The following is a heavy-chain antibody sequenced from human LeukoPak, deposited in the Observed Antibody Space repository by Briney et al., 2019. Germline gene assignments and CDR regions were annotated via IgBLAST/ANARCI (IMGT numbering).Heavy chain of an antibody. CDR2: ISDSGGAT. V-gene: IGHV3-23*01. Sequence: PGGSLRLSCAASGFTFSNYAKSWVRQAPGKGLEWVSAISDSGGATNCANSVKGRFTISRDNSKNTLYLQMNSLRAEDTAVYYCAKRSCSGGSCNFDYWGQGALVTVSS. D-gene: IGHD2-15*01. CDR1: GFTFSNYA. CDR3: AKRSCSGGSCNFDY. J-gene: IGHJ4*02.